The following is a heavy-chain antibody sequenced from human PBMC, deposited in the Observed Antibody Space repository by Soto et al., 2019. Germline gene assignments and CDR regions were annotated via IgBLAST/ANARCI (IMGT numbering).Heavy chain of an antibody. J-gene: IGHJ5*02. CDR2: IDLSGTTT. V-gene: IGHV3-23*03. D-gene: IGHD5-18*01. CDR1: GFSFSDYS. Sequence: GGSLRLSCAASGFSFSDYSMNWVRQAPGKGLEWVAFIDLSGTTTDYRDNSKNTLYLQMNSLRAEDTAVYYCAKDNHGDVDTAMVMKNWFDPWGQGTLVTVSS. CDR3: AKDNHGDVDTAMVMKNWFDP.